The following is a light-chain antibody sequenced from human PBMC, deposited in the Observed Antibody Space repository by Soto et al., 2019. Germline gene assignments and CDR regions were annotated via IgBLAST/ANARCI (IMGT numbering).Light chain of an antibody. CDR2: AAS. V-gene: IGKV1-39*01. J-gene: IGKJ1*01. CDR1: QGISDY. CDR3: QQSYNNPKT. Sequence: DIPMTQSPSSLSASAGDRITITCRASQGISDYLNWYQQKPGEAPKVLIFAASTVQSGVPSRFSGSGSGTDFTITISSLQPEDFATYYCQQSYNNPKTFGQGTKVEIK.